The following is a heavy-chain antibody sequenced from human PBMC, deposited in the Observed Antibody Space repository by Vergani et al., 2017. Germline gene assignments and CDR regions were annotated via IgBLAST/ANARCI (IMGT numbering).Heavy chain of an antibody. Sequence: QVQLVQSGAEVKKPGSSVKVSCKASGGTFSSYTISWVRQAPGQGLEWMGRIIPILGIANYAQKFQGRVTITAEQSTSTAYMELSSLRSEDTAVYYCASAGPSGGWFDPWGQGTLVTVSS. J-gene: IGHJ5*02. V-gene: IGHV1-69*02. CDR3: ASAGPSGGWFDP. D-gene: IGHD1-26*01. CDR2: IIPILGIA. CDR1: GGTFSSYT.